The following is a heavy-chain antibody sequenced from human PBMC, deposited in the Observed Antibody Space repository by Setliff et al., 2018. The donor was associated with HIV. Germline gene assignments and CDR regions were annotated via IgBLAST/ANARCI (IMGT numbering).Heavy chain of an antibody. CDR3: AREDGSNSHDTFEI. CDR1: GGSISNDY. D-gene: IGHD1-1*01. CDR2: IYYTGST. V-gene: IGHV4-59*01. J-gene: IGHJ3*02. Sequence: SETLSLTCTVSGGSISNDYWHWIRQSPGRGLAWIGYIYYTGSTNYNPSLKSRVAMSVDSSNHQFSLKLTSVTPADTAIYYCAREDGSNSHDTFEIWGQGILVTVSS.